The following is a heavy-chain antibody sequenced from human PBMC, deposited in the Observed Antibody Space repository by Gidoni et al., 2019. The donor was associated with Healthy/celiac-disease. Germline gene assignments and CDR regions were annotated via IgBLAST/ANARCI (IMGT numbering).Heavy chain of an antibody. CDR1: GGSISSYY. V-gene: IGHV4-59*01. CDR3: ARGAAAGPLW. Sequence: QVQLQESGPGLVKPSETLSLTCTVSGGSISSYYWSWIRQPPGKGLEWIGYIYYSGSTNYNPSLKSRVTISVDTSKNQFSLKLSSVTAADTAVYYCARGAAAGPLWWGQGTLVTVSS. D-gene: IGHD6-13*01. CDR2: IYYSGST. J-gene: IGHJ4*02.